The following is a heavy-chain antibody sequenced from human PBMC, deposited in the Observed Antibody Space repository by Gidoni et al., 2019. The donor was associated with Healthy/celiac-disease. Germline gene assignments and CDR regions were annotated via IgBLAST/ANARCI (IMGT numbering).Heavy chain of an antibody. CDR2: INHSGST. D-gene: IGHD6-19*01. J-gene: IGHJ4*02. CDR1: GGSFSGYY. V-gene: IGHV4-34*01. CDR3: ARGRQWLAGDFDY. Sequence: QVQLQQWGAGLLKPSETLSLTCAVYGGSFSGYYWSWIRQPPGKGLEWIGEINHSGSTNYNPSLKSRVTISVDTSKNQFSLKLSSVTAADTAVYYCARGRQWLAGDFDYWGQGTLVTVSS.